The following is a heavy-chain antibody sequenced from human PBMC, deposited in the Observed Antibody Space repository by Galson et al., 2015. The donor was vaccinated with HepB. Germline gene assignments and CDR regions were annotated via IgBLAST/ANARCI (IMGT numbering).Heavy chain of an antibody. D-gene: IGHD1-26*01. J-gene: IGHJ4*02. Sequence: SLRLSCAASGFTFGDYAMSWFRQAPGKGLEWVGFIRSKAYGGTTEYAASVKGRFTISRDDSKSIAYLQMNSLRSEDTAVYYCARERYSGSYFDYWGQGTLVTVSS. CDR2: IRSKAYGGTT. V-gene: IGHV3-49*03. CDR3: ARERYSGSYFDY. CDR1: GFTFGDYA.